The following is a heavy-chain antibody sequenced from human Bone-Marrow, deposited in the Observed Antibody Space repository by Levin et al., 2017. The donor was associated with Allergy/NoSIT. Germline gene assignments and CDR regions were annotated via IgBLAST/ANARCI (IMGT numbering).Heavy chain of an antibody. CDR3: TRLIPSDFWAGLGGWFDP. CDR1: SGSFGSRSHY. Sequence: GSLRLSCSVSSGSFGSRSHYWAWIRQSPGKGLEWIGTMYYSGTTFYNPSLESRISMTADTSKDQFSLKLSSVTAADTAIYYCTRLIPSDFWAGLGGWFDPWGQGTLVTVSS. CDR2: MYYSGTT. J-gene: IGHJ5*02. D-gene: IGHD3/OR15-3a*01. V-gene: IGHV4-39*01.